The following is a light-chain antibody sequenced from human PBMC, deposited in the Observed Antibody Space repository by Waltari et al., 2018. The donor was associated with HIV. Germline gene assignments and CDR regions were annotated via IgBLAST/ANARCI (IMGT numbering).Light chain of an antibody. CDR1: SSNIGDNY. CDR2: ENK. CDR3: GTWDSSLSAGV. Sequence: QSVLTQPPSVSAAPGQKVTISCSGSSSNIGDNYVSWYQQLPGTAPKLLIFENKKRPSGILDRFSGSKSGTSATLGITGLQTGDEADYYCGTWDSSLSAGVFGGGTKLTVL. J-gene: IGLJ3*02. V-gene: IGLV1-51*02.